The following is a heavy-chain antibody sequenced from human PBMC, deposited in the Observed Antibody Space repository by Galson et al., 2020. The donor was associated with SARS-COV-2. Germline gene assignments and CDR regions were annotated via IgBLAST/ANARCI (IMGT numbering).Heavy chain of an antibody. J-gene: IGHJ6*02. D-gene: IGHD3-3*01. V-gene: IGHV4-59*01. CDR1: GGSISSYY. CDR3: AGDFWSGYYPTYYYYGMDV. CDR2: IYYSGST. Sequence: GSLRLSCTVSGGSISSYYWSWIRQPPGKGLEWIGYIYYSGSTNYNPSLKSRVTISVDTSKNQFSLKLSSVTAADTAVYYCAGDFWSGYYPTYYYYGMDVWGQGTTVTVSS.